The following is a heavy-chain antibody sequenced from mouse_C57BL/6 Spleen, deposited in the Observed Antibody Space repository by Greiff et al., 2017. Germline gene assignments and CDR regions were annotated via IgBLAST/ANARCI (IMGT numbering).Heavy chain of an antibody. V-gene: IGHV1-64*01. J-gene: IGHJ3*01. Sequence: QVQLQQPGAELVKPGASVKLSCKASGYTFTSYWMHWVKQRPGQGLEWIGMIHPNSGSTNYNEKFKSKATLTVDKSSSTAYMQLSSLTSEDSAVYYCARAGLSNYDYDGAWFAYWGQGTLVTVSA. CDR2: IHPNSGST. CDR1: GYTFTSYW. D-gene: IGHD2-4*01. CDR3: ARAGLSNYDYDGAWFAY.